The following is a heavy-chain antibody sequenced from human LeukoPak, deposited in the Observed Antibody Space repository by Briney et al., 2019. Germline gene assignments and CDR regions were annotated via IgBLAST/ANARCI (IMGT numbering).Heavy chain of an antibody. Sequence: GGSLRLSCAASGFTFSSYSMNWVRQAPGKGLEWVSSISSSSSYIYYADSVKGRFTISRDNAKNSLYLQMNSLRAEDTAVYYCARDGERGYYYDSSGYYWNDYWGQGTLVTVSS. V-gene: IGHV3-21*01. D-gene: IGHD3-22*01. J-gene: IGHJ4*02. CDR3: ARDGERGYYYDSSGYYWNDY. CDR2: ISSSSSYI. CDR1: GFTFSSYS.